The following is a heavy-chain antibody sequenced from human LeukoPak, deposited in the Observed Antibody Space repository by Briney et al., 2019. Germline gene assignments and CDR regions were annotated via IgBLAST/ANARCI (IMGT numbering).Heavy chain of an antibody. CDR3: ARAERQLGFDY. D-gene: IGHD1-14*01. CDR1: GGSFSGYY. V-gene: IGHV4-34*01. Sequence: SETLSLTCAVHGGSFSGYYWSWIRQPPGKGLEWIGEINHSGSTNYNPSLKGRVTISVDTSKNQFSLKLSSVTAADTAVYYCARAERQLGFDYWGQGTLVTVSS. CDR2: INHSGST. J-gene: IGHJ4*02.